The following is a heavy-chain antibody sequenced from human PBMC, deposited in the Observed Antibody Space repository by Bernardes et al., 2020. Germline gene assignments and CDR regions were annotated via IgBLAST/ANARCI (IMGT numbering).Heavy chain of an antibody. CDR2: IIPIFGTA. D-gene: IGHD3-10*01. J-gene: IGHJ6*03. CDR3: ASGAPTHYYGSGSLRGDYYYMDV. CDR1: GGTFSSYA. Sequence: SVKVSCKASGGTFSSYAISWVRQAPGQGLEWMGGIIPIFGTANYAQKFQGRVTITADESTSTAYMELSSLRSEDTAVYYCASGAPTHYYGSGSLRGDYYYMDVWGKGTTVTVSS. V-gene: IGHV1-69*13.